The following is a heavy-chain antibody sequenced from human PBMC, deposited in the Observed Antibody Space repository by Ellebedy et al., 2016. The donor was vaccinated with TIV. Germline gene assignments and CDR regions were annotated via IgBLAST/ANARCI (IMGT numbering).Heavy chain of an antibody. CDR3: AKELVSRDSLSFDY. CDR1: GFSFSTYA. V-gene: IGHV3-23*01. Sequence: GESLKISCAASGFSFSTYAMAWVRQAPGKGLEWLSAIGSRSEYKFYTDSVKGRFTIARDNSKNTLRLQMYSLRDEDTAVYYCAKELVSRDSLSFDYWGLGTLVTVSS. D-gene: IGHD3-9*01. J-gene: IGHJ4*02. CDR2: IGSRSEYK.